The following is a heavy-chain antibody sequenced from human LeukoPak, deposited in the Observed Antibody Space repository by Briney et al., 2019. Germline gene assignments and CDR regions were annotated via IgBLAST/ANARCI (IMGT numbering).Heavy chain of an antibody. V-gene: IGHV3-48*02. Sequence: PGGSLRLSCAASGFTFSSYSMNWVRQTPGKGLEWVSYIGTSSSIIYYADSVKGRFTISRDNAKNSLYLQMNSLRDGDTAVYYCARHDYAGNSGDYWGQGTLVTVSS. J-gene: IGHJ4*02. D-gene: IGHD4-23*01. CDR3: ARHDYAGNSGDY. CDR1: GFTFSSYS. CDR2: IGTSSSII.